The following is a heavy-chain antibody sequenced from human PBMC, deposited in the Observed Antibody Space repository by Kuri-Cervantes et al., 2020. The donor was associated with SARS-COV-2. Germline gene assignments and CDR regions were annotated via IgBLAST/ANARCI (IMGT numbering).Heavy chain of an antibody. CDR1: GFTFSSYG. V-gene: IGHV3-30*02. CDR2: IRYDGSNK. Sequence: GGSLRLSCAASGFTFSSYGMHWVRQAPGKGLEWVAFIRYDGSNKYYADSVKGRFTISRDNSKNTLYLQVNSLRAEDTAVYYCAKLEMATMWGISPFDYWGQGTLVTVS. D-gene: IGHD5-24*01. J-gene: IGHJ4*02. CDR3: AKLEMATMWGISPFDY.